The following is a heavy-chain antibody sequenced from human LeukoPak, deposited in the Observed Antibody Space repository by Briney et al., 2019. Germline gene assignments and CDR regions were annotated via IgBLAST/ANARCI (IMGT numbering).Heavy chain of an antibody. D-gene: IGHD6-13*01. CDR2: MNPNSGNT. V-gene: IGHV1-8*01. CDR1: GYTLTSYD. CDR3: ARGLIAAAGTSEYFQH. Sequence: ASVKVSCKVSGYTLTSYDINWVRQATGQGLEWMGWMNPNSGNTGYAQKFQGRVTMTRNTSISTAYMELSSLRSEDTAVYYCARGLIAAAGTSEYFQHWGQGTLVTVSS. J-gene: IGHJ1*01.